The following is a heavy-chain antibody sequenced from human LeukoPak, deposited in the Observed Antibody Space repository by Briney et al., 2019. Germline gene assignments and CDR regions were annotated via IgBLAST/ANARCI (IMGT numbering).Heavy chain of an antibody. Sequence: SETLSLTCDVSGYSISRGYYWGWIRQPPGKGLEWIGSIYHSGSTYYNPSLKTRVTISIDTSKNQFALKLRSVTAADTAVYYCARNSVLTMYSISEEGWFDPWGQGTLVTVSS. CDR2: IYHSGST. CDR3: ARNSVLTMYSISEEGWFDP. D-gene: IGHD2-8*01. V-gene: IGHV4-38-2*01. J-gene: IGHJ5*02. CDR1: GYSISRGYY.